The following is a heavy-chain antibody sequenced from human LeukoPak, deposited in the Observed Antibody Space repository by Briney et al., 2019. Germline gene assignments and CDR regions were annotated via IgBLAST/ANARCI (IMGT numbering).Heavy chain of an antibody. J-gene: IGHJ3*02. CDR2: IYYSGST. CDR1: GGSISSYY. CDR3: ARGAPWGYDFWSGYTNAFDI. V-gene: IGHV4-59*01. Sequence: PSETLSLTCTVSGGSISSYYWSWIRQPPRKGLEWIGYIYYSGSTNYNPSLKSRVTISVDTSKNQFSLKLSSVTAADTAVYYCARGAPWGYDFWSGYTNAFDIWGQGTMVTVSS. D-gene: IGHD3-3*01.